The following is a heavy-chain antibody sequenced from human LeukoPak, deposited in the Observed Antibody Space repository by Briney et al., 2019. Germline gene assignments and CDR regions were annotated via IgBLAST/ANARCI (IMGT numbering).Heavy chain of an antibody. D-gene: IGHD5-18*01. CDR3: ASYTAGGGGLDY. J-gene: IGHJ4*02. CDR2: IYFTGST. V-gene: IGHV4-39*01. Sequence: SETLSLTCTVSGDSISSTSHYWDWIRQPPGKGPEWIGNIYFTGSTYYCPSLKSRVTISVDRSKNQFSLKLSSVTAADTAVYYCASYTAGGGGLDYWGQGTLVTVSS. CDR1: GDSISSTSHY.